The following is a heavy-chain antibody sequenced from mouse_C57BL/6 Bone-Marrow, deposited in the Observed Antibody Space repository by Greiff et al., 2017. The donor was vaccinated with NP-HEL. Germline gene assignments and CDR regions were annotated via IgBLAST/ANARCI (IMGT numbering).Heavy chain of an antibody. CDR3: ARSGIYYGNSDWYFDV. CDR1: GYTFTSYW. CDR2: INPSNGGT. Sequence: VQLQQPGTELVKPGASVKLSCKASGYTFTSYWMHWVKQRPGQGLEWIGNINPSNGGTNYNEKFKSKATLTVDKSSSTAYMQLSSLTSEDSAVYYCARSGIYYGNSDWYFDVWGTGTTVTVSS. D-gene: IGHD2-1*01. J-gene: IGHJ1*03. V-gene: IGHV1-53*01.